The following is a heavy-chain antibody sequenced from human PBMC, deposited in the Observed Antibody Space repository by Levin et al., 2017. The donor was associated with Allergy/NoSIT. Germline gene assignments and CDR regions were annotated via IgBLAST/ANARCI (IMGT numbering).Heavy chain of an antibody. D-gene: IGHD5-18*01. CDR3: ARVAGYSYGYYFDY. CDR2: IYLSGST. V-gene: IGHV4-30-2*01. CDR1: GGSISSGGYS. Sequence: SCAVSGGSISSGGYSWSWIRQPPGKGLEWIGNIYLSGSTNDNPSLKSRVTMSVDRSKNQFSLKLSYVTAADTAVYYCARVAGYSYGYYFDYWGPGTLVTGSS. J-gene: IGHJ4*02.